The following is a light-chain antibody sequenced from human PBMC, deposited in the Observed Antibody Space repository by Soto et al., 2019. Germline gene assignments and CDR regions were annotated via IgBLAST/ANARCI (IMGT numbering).Light chain of an antibody. CDR2: AAS. Sequence: DIQMTQSPSTLSASAGDTVTVTCMAKQSVSGWLAWYQQKPGEAPKLLIYAASSLQSGVPSRFSGSGSGTDFTLTISSLQPEDFATYYCQQLHDYPITFGQGTRLEIK. J-gene: IGKJ5*01. V-gene: IGKV1-5*01. CDR3: QQLHDYPIT. CDR1: QSVSGW.